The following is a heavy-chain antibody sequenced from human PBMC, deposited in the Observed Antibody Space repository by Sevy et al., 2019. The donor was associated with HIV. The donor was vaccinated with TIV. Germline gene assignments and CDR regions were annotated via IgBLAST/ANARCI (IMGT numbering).Heavy chain of an antibody. D-gene: IGHD6-13*01. J-gene: IGHJ4*02. Sequence: GGSLRLSCAASGFTFSDHYMEWVRQAPGKGLEWVGRIRNEADSYTTEYAASVKGRFTISRDDSENSLYLLMNSLKTEDTAVYYCTTHAGIAAAGIVFDYWGQGTLVTVSS. CDR2: IRNEADSYTT. CDR1: GFTFSDHY. V-gene: IGHV3-72*01. CDR3: TTHAGIAAAGIVFDY.